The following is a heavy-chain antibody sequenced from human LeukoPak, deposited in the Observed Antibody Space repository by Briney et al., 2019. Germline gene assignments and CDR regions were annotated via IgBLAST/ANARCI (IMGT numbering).Heavy chain of an antibody. Sequence: PGGSLRLSCAASGFTFDDYAMHWVRQAPGKGLEWVSGISWNSGSIGYADSVKGRFTISRDNAKNSLYLQMNSLRAEDTALYYCAKPREPTMGAFDIWGQGTMVTVSS. J-gene: IGHJ3*02. D-gene: IGHD1/OR15-1a*01. CDR2: ISWNSGSI. CDR3: AKPREPTMGAFDI. CDR1: GFTFDDYA. V-gene: IGHV3-9*01.